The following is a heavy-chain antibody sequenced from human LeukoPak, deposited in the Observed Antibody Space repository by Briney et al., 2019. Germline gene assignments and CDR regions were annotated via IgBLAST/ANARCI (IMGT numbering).Heavy chain of an antibody. CDR1: GGSISSYY. Sequence: SETLSLTCTVSGGSISSYYWSWSRQPPGKGLEWIGYIYYSGSTNYNPSLKSRVTISVDTSKNQYSLKLSSVTAADTAVYYCARVMLLRIGESGWFDPWGQGTLVTVSS. D-gene: IGHD3-10*01. J-gene: IGHJ5*02. V-gene: IGHV4-59*01. CDR3: ARVMLLRIGESGWFDP. CDR2: IYYSGST.